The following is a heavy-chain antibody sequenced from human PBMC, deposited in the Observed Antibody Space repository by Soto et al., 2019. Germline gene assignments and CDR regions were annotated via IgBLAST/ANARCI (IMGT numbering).Heavy chain of an antibody. CDR2: ISSHSNYI. V-gene: IGHV3-21*01. D-gene: IGHD4-17*01. J-gene: IGHJ4*02. CDR1: GFTFDTYS. CDR3: ARDSGTVNPGYFDF. Sequence: GGSLRLSCAASGFTFDTYSMNWVRQAPGKGLDWVSSISSHSNYIYYADSLRGRVTISRDNAKKLLYLEVNRLTVDDTGIYYCARDSGTVNPGYFDFWGQGILVTVSS.